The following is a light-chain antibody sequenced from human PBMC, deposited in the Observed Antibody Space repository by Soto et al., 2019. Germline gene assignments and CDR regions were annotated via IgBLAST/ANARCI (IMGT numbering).Light chain of an antibody. CDR2: WAS. Sequence: DIVMTQSPDSLAVSLGERATINCKSSQSVLYSSNNKNYLAWYQQKPGQPPKLLIYWASTRESGVPDRFSGSGFGTDFPLTISRLEAEDVAVYYCQQYLSTPWTFGQGDKGEIK. J-gene: IGKJ1*01. CDR1: QSVLYSSNNKNY. CDR3: QQYLSTPWT. V-gene: IGKV4-1*01.